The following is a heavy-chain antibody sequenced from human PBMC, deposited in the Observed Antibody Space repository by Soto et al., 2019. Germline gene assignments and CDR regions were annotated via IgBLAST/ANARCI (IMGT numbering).Heavy chain of an antibody. J-gene: IGHJ4*02. CDR1: GYSFTSYW. CDR3: ARHRKVAGTDY. CDR2: IYPGDSDT. V-gene: IGHV5-51*01. Sequence: VESLKISCNGSGYSFTSYWIGWVRQMPGKGLEWMGIIYPGDSDTRYSPSFQGQVTISADKSISTAYLQWSSLKASDTAMYYCARHRKVAGTDYWGQGTLVTVSS. D-gene: IGHD6-19*01.